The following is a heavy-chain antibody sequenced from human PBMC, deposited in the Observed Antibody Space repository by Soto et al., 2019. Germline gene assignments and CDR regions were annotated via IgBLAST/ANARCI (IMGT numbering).Heavy chain of an antibody. J-gene: IGHJ5*02. D-gene: IGHD6-25*01. CDR1: EYSFANQW. CDR2: ISPDTSRT. V-gene: IGHV5-51*01. CDR3: TKRLNDVSTPSPWLDP. Sequence: GESLKISCKGSEYSFANQWIGWVRQMPGKGLEWVGIISPDTSRTLYSPSLQGQVTTSVDKSISTVYLQWNSLKASDTAMYYCTKRLNDVSTPSPWLDPWGQGTLVTVSS.